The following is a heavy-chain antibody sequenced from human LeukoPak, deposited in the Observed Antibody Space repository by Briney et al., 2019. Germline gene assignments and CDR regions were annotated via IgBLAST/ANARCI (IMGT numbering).Heavy chain of an antibody. CDR1: DGSIFSSNW. D-gene: IGHD2-8*02. V-gene: IGHV4-4*02. CDR2: IFHSGST. J-gene: IGHJ2*01. CDR3: AGYREYWDWHFDL. Sequence: PSGTLSLTCAVSDGSIFSSNWWSWVRQPPGKGLEWIGQIFHSGSTSYSPSLKSRVTISVDKSKNQFSLKLTSVTAADTAVYYCAGYREYWDWHFDLWGRGAPVTVSP.